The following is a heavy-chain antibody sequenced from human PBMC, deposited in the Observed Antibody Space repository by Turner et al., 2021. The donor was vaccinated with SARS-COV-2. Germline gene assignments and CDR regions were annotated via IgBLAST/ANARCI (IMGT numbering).Heavy chain of an antibody. CDR1: GFPFSSYA. D-gene: IGHD1-26*01. Sequence: EVQLLESGGGLVQPGGSLRLSCAASGFPFSSYAMSWVRQAPGKGLEWVSAISGSGGSTYYADSVKGRFTISRDNSKNTLHLQMNSLRAEDTAVYYCAKDHTKYSGSYYFDYWGQGTLVTVSS. CDR3: AKDHTKYSGSYYFDY. CDR2: ISGSGGST. V-gene: IGHV3-23*01. J-gene: IGHJ4*02.